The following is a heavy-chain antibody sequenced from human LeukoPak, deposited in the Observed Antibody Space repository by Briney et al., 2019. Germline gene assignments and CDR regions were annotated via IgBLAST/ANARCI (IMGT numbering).Heavy chain of an antibody. Sequence: ASVKVSCKASGYTFTGYYMHWVRRAPGQGLEWMGRINPNSGGTNYAQKFQGRVTMTRDTSISTAYMELSRLRSDDTAVYYCARGDLTYYYDSEVPDYWGQGTLVTVSS. J-gene: IGHJ4*02. CDR2: INPNSGGT. D-gene: IGHD3-22*01. V-gene: IGHV1-2*06. CDR1: GYTFTGYY. CDR3: ARGDLTYYYDSEVPDY.